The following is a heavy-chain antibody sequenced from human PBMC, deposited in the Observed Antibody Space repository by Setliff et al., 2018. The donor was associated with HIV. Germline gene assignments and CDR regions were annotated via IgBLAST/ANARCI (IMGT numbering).Heavy chain of an antibody. CDR1: GFTFSSYW. J-gene: IGHJ3*02. D-gene: IGHD3-10*01. CDR2: MNRDGSEK. Sequence: GGSLRLSCAASGFTFSSYWMSWVRQAPGKGLEWVAGMNRDGSEKGYADSVKGRFSISRDNAKNSLYLQMSSLRTEDTAVYFCARDPAFGAFDIWGQGTMVTVSS. CDR3: ARDPAFGAFDI. V-gene: IGHV3-7*03.